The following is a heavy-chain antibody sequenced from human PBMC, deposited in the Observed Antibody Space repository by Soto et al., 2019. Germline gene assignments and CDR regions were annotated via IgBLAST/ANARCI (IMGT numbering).Heavy chain of an antibody. D-gene: IGHD6-6*01. V-gene: IGHV4-4*02. CDR1: GGSISSSNW. CDR2: IYHSGST. J-gene: IGHJ6*02. CDR3: ARGRRYSRSSMIYYYYYGMDV. Sequence: SETLSLTCAVSGGSISSSNWWSWVRQPPGKGLEWIGEIYHSGSTNYNPSLKSRVTISVDKSKNQFSLKLSSVTAADTAVYYCARGRRYSRSSMIYYYYYGMDVWGQGTTVTVSS.